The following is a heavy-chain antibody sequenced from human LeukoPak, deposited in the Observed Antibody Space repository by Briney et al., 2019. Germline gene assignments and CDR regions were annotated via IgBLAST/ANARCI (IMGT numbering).Heavy chain of an antibody. CDR1: GYIFRRYR. Sequence: GVPLRLSCAASGYIFRRYRVHWVRHSPGKGLEWVAVISYYGRNKYYGDSVEARLPIHRDNSKNALYLQMNSLRAEDTAVYYCAKGPVLLWLWEPNGGAFDIWGQGTMVTGPS. J-gene: IGHJ3*02. D-gene: IGHD3-10*01. V-gene: IGHV3-30*18. CDR3: AKGPVLLWLWEPNGGAFDI. CDR2: ISYYGRNK.